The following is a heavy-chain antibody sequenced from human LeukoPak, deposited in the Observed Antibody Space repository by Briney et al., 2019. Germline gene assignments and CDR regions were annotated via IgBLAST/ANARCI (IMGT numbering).Heavy chain of an antibody. V-gene: IGHV4-34*01. Sequence: SETLSLTCAVYGGSFSGYYWSWIRQPPGKGLEWIGEINHSGSTNYNPSLKSRVTISVDTSKNQSSLKLSSVTAADTAVYYCARGRAPGYCTLWGQGTLVTVSS. CDR3: ARGRAPGYCTL. CDR2: INHSGST. D-gene: IGHD2-8*01. CDR1: GGSFSGYY. J-gene: IGHJ4*02.